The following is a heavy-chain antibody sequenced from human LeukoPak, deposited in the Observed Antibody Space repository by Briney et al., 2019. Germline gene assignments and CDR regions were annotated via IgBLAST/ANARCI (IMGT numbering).Heavy chain of an antibody. CDR2: ISGSGGST. CDR1: GFTFSSYA. D-gene: IGHD2-15*01. J-gene: IGHJ4*02. V-gene: IGHV3-23*01. Sequence: GGSLRLSCAASGFTFSSYAMSWVRQAPGKGLEWVSAISGSGGSTYYADSVKGRFTISRDNSKNTLYLQMNSLRAEDTAVYYCAKDLGYCRGGSCGDYWGQGTLVTVSS. CDR3: AKDLGYCRGGSCGDY.